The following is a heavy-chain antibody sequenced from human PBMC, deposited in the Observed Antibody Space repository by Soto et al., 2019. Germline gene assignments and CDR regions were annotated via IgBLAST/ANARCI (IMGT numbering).Heavy chain of an antibody. J-gene: IGHJ4*02. Sequence: GGSLRLSCSSSGFSFSDYAMTWVRQAPGKGLEWVSVVLRTGNITYYADSVKGRFTISRDNSNNMVYLQMNSLRAEDTAVYYCAKYSYDYIWGSYRYVQHWGQGTLVTVSS. CDR2: VLRTGNIT. CDR3: AKYSYDYIWGSYRYVQH. D-gene: IGHD3-16*02. V-gene: IGHV3-23*01. CDR1: GFSFSDYA.